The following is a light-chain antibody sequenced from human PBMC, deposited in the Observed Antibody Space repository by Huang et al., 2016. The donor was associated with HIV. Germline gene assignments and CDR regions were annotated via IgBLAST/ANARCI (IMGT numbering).Light chain of an antibody. CDR2: GAS. CDR3: QQYLTSPLT. V-gene: IGKV3-20*01. J-gene: IGKJ4*01. Sequence: EIILTQSPGTLSLSPGESAALSCWASQNITNNFLAWYQQRSGQAPRLPIYGASSRAIGVPDRFRGSGSATDFTLTISRLEPQDSAVYYCQQYLTSPLTFGGGTNMEIK. CDR1: QNITNNF.